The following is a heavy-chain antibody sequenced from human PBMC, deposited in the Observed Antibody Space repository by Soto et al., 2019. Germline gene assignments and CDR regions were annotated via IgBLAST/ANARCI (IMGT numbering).Heavy chain of an antibody. CDR2: INPSGGTT. CDR1: GYTFTRYN. CDR3: ARVRGGGSEYFFDY. Sequence: ASVKVSCKASGYTFTRYNVHWVRQAPGQRLEWMAIINPSGGTTYYVQKFEGRVTLTTDTSTSTVYMELSSLRSDDTAVYYWARVRGGGSEYFFDYWGQGTLVTVSS. D-gene: IGHD2-15*01. J-gene: IGHJ4*02. V-gene: IGHV1-46*01.